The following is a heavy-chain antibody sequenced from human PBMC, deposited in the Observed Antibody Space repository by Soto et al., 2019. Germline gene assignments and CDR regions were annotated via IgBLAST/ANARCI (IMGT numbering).Heavy chain of an antibody. J-gene: IGHJ6*02. V-gene: IGHV4-59*01. CDR3: ARDQAYYYGSGSYRKRYYYYGMDV. CDR2: IYYSGST. CDR1: GGSISSYY. D-gene: IGHD3-10*01. Sequence: LSLTCTVSGGSISSYYWSWIRQPPGKGLEWIGYIYYSGSTNYNPSLKSRVTISVDTSKNQFSLKLSSVTAADTAVYYCARDQAYYYGSGSYRKRYYYYGMDVWGQGTTVTVSS.